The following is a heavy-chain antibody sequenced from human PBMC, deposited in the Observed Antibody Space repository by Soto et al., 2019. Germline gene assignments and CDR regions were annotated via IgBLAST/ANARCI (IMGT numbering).Heavy chain of an antibody. D-gene: IGHD2-2*01. CDR2: IRKQANIYTT. CDR1: GFTFSDHY. CDR3: ARSGSSTSCYDY. Sequence: EVQLVESGGGLVQPGGSLRLSCAGSGFTFSDHYIDWVRQAPGKGLEWVGRIRKQANIYTTHYAASVKGRFTISRDDPKNSLFLQMNSLKTEDTAVYFCARSGSSTSCYDYWGQGTLVTVSS. V-gene: IGHV3-72*01. J-gene: IGHJ4*02.